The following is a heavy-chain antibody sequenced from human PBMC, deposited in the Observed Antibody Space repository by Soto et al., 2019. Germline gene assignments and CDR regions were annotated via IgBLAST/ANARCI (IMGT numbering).Heavy chain of an antibody. CDR3: ASPPPLTTVTTFALHI. J-gene: IGHJ3*02. Sequence: QVQLVQSGAEVKKPGSSVKVSCKASGGPFDTYAITWVRQAPRQGPEWMGGIIPVFGTATYAQKFQGRITITADESTNTAYMEVSSLRSEDTAVYYCASPPPLTTVTTFALHIWDQGTTVIVSS. V-gene: IGHV1-69*01. D-gene: IGHD4-17*01. CDR1: GGPFDTYA. CDR2: IIPVFGTA.